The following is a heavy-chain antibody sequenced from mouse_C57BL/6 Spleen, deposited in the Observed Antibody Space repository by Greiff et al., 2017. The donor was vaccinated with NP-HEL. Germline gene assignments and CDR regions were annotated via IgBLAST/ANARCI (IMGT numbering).Heavy chain of an antibody. V-gene: IGHV1-82*01. CDR2: IYPGDGDT. CDR1: GYAFSSSW. Sequence: QVQLQQSGPELVKPGASVKISCKASGYAFSSSWMNWVKQRPGKGLEWIGRIYPGDGDTNYNGKFKGKATLTADKSSSTAYMQLSSLTSEDSAVYFCARGGDGYYGGFAYWGQGTLVTVSA. D-gene: IGHD2-3*01. CDR3: ARGGDGYYGGFAY. J-gene: IGHJ3*01.